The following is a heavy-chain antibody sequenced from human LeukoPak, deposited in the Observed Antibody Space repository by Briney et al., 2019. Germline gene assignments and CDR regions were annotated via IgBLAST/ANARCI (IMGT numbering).Heavy chain of an antibody. CDR2: IHRSGSP. Sequence: PSETLSLTCTVSGGSISSYYWSWIRQPPGKGLEWIGEIHRSGSPNYNPSLQSRVTISIDRSRNQIVLELSSVTAADTAVYYCAREILGGFNAGAYWGQGILVTVSS. CDR3: AREILGGFNAGAY. CDR1: GGSISSYY. V-gene: IGHV4-59*12. J-gene: IGHJ4*02. D-gene: IGHD3-10*01.